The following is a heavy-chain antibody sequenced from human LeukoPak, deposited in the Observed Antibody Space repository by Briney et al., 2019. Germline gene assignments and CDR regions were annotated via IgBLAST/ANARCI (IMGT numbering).Heavy chain of an antibody. D-gene: IGHD6-19*01. J-gene: IGHJ4*02. Sequence: TGGSLRLSCAASGFTFSSYSMNWVRQAPGKGLEWVAFIRYVGSNKYYADSVKGRFTISRDNSKNTLYLQMNSLRAEDTAVYYCAKEPEPYSSGWYYFDYWGQGTLVTVSS. V-gene: IGHV3-30*02. CDR3: AKEPEPYSSGWYYFDY. CDR1: GFTFSSYS. CDR2: IRYVGSNK.